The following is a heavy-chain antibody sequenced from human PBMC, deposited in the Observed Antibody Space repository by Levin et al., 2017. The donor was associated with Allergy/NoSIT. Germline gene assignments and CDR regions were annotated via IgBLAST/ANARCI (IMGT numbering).Heavy chain of an antibody. CDR1: GYTFTSYG. CDR2: INPSNGNT. J-gene: IGHJ2*01. CDR3: ARDGYFDL. V-gene: IGHV1-18*01. Sequence: GASVKVSCKASGYTFTSYGIGWVRQAPGQGLEWMGWINPSNGNTKSAQKLQGRVTMTTDTPTNTAYMELRSLRSDDTAVYYCARDGYFDLWGRGTLVIVSS.